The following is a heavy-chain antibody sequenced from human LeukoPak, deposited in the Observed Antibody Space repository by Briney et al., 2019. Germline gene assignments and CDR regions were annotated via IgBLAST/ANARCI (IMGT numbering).Heavy chain of an antibody. CDR3: AKEASSGYYFGVAFDI. J-gene: IGHJ3*02. CDR2: ISWNSGSI. V-gene: IGHV3-9*01. CDR1: GFTFDDYA. D-gene: IGHD3-22*01. Sequence: TGGSLRLSCAASGFTFDDYAMHWVRQAPGKGLEWVSGISWNSGSIGYADSVKGRFTISRDNAKNSLYLQMNSLRAEDTALYYCAKEASSGYYFGVAFDIWGQGTMVTVSS.